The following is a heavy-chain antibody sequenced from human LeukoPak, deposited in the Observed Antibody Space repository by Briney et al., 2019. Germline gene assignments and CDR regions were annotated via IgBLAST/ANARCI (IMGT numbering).Heavy chain of an antibody. CDR2: ISGSGVST. Sequence: GGSLRLSCAASGFTFTSYAMSWVRQAPGKGLEWVSAISGSGVSTYYSNSVKGRFTISRDNSKNTLYLQMGRLRAEDTAVYYCAKDHTVTDSGYNPGFDSWGQGTPVTVSS. CDR3: AKDHTVTDSGYNPGFDS. V-gene: IGHV3-23*01. D-gene: IGHD4-17*01. CDR1: GFTFTSYA. J-gene: IGHJ4*02.